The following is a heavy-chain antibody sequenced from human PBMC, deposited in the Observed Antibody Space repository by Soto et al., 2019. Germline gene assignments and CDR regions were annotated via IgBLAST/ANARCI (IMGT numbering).Heavy chain of an antibody. D-gene: IGHD3-10*01. J-gene: IGHJ6*02. CDR2: VSAGGDIT. Sequence: DVQLLESGGHLVQPGGSLRLSCAASGFTFSSYAMSWVRQAPGKGLEWVSSVSAGGDITYYSDSVKGRFTISRDNSNNALFLQMNSLRIEDTALYYCVRGDRGGSGSPASYYYSGLDVWGQGTTVTVS. CDR1: GFTFSSYA. CDR3: VRGDRGGSGSPASYYYSGLDV. V-gene: IGHV3-23*01.